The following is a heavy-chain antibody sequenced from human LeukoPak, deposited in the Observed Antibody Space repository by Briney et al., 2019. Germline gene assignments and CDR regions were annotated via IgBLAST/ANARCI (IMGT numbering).Heavy chain of an antibody. J-gene: IGHJ4*02. CDR1: GFTFSSYA. V-gene: IGHV3-23*01. D-gene: IGHD5-12*01. Sequence: GGSLRLSCAASGFTFSSYAMSRVRQAPGKGLEWVSAISGSGGSTYYADSVKGRFTISRDNSKNTLYLQMNSLRAEDTAVYYCALIVATMGNFDYWGQGTLVTVSS. CDR3: ALIVATMGNFDY. CDR2: ISGSGGST.